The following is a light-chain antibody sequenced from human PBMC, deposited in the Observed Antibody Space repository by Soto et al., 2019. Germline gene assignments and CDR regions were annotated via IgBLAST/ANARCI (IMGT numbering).Light chain of an antibody. CDR3: QETYGAPLT. Sequence: DIHMTQSPSSLSASVGDRITITCRASQSILIYLNWFQQKPGRAPKVLINGASRLQSRVPPRFIGSGSGRDFTLTIDGLQPEDFETYYCQETYGAPLTFGQGTKVDIK. CDR1: QSILIY. V-gene: IGKV1-39*01. J-gene: IGKJ1*01. CDR2: GAS.